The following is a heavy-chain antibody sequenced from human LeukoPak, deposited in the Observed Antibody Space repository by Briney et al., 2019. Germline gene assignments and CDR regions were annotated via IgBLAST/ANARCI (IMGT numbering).Heavy chain of an antibody. CDR3: AKIPGYSSSWFSQAYYFDY. J-gene: IGHJ4*02. CDR1: GLSVSSNY. Sequence: PGGSLRLSCAVSGLSVSSNYMSWVRQAPGKGLEWVSIIYNGGSTYYADSVKGRFTISRDNSKNTLYLQMNSLRAEDTAVYYCAKIPGYSSSWFSQAYYFDYWGQGTLVTVSS. V-gene: IGHV3-53*01. D-gene: IGHD6-13*01. CDR2: IYNGGST.